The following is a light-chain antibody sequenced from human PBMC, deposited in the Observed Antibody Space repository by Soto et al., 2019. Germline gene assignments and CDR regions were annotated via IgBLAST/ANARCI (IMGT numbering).Light chain of an antibody. CDR1: SSDVGGYNY. CDR2: DVS. Sequence: QSVLTQPASVSGSPGQSITISCTGTSSDVGGYNYVSWYQQHPGKAPKLMIYDVSNRPSGVSNRFSGSKSGNTASLTISGLQAEDEADYYCSSYTSSIVVFGGGTQVTVL. V-gene: IGLV2-14*01. J-gene: IGLJ2*01. CDR3: SSYTSSIVV.